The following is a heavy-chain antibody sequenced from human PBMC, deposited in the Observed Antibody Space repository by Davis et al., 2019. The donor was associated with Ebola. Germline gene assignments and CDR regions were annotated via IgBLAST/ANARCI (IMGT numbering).Heavy chain of an antibody. V-gene: IGHV1-2*06. D-gene: IGHD6-13*01. J-gene: IGHJ5*02. Sequence: AASVKVSCKASGYTFTGYYMHWVRQAPGQGLEWMGRINPNSGGTNYAQKFQGRVTMTRDTSISTAYMELASLRSDDTAVYYCARDGQQQLLVDTWFDPWGQGTLVTVSS. CDR1: GYTFTGYY. CDR3: ARDGQQQLLVDTWFDP. CDR2: INPNSGGT.